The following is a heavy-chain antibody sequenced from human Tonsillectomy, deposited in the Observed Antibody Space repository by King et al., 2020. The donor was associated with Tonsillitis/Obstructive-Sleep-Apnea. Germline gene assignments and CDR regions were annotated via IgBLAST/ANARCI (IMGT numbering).Heavy chain of an antibody. CDR2: ISSDGDSA. CDR1: GFTFSMYT. J-gene: IGHJ4*02. V-gene: IGHV3-64D*06. D-gene: IGHD2-15*01. CDR3: VVVAAPFDY. Sequence: DVQLVESGGGLVQRGGSLRLSCSASGFTFSMYTMHWVRQAPGKGLEYVSAISSDGDSAYYADSVKGRFTISRDNSKNTLYLQMTTLRAEDTAVYYCVVVAAPFDYWGQGTLVIVSS.